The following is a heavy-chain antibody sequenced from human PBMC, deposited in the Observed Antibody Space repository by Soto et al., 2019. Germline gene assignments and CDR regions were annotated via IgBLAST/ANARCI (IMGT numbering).Heavy chain of an antibody. Sequence: PSETLSLTCAVSGGSISSGGYSWSWIRQPPGKGLEWIGYIYHSGSTYYNPSLKSRVTISVDRSKNQFSLKLSSVTAADTAVYYCARATHYDFWSGHGPSRFDPWGQGTLVPVSS. CDR3: ARATHYDFWSGHGPSRFDP. CDR1: GGSISSGGYS. J-gene: IGHJ5*02. CDR2: IYHSGST. V-gene: IGHV4-30-2*01. D-gene: IGHD3-3*01.